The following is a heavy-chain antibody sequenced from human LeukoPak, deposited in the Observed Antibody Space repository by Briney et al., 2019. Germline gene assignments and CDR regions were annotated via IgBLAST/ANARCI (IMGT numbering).Heavy chain of an antibody. CDR3: ARGRGYSGYDLN. V-gene: IGHV3-21*01. D-gene: IGHD5-12*01. CDR1: GFTFSSYS. J-gene: IGHJ4*02. CDR2: ISSSSSYI. Sequence: GGSLRLSCAASGFTFSSYSMNWVRQAPGKGLEWVSSISSSSSYIYYADSVKGRFTISRDNAKNSLYLQMNSLRAEDTAVYYCARGRGYSGYDLNWGQGTLVTVSS.